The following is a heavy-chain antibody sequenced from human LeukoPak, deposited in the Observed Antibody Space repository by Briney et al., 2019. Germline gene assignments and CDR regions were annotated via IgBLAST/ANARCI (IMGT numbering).Heavy chain of an antibody. D-gene: IGHD6-19*01. CDR3: ARALGIAVAGIGDNY. CDR1: GYTFTGYC. V-gene: IGHV1-2*02. CDR2: INPNSGGT. J-gene: IGHJ4*02. Sequence: ASVKVSCKASGYTFTGYCMHWVRQAPGQGLEWMGWINPNSGGTNYAQKFQGRVTMTRDTSISTAYMELSRLRSDDTAVYYCARALGIAVAGIGDNYWGQGTLVTVSS.